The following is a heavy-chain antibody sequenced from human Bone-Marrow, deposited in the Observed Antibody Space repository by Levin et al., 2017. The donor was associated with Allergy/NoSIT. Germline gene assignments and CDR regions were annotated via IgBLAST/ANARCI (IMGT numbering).Heavy chain of an antibody. CDR1: GYSFTTQW. D-gene: IGHD5/OR15-5a*01. J-gene: IGHJ5*02. Sequence: PAASVKVSCKASGYSFTTQWIGWVRQVPGKGLEWMGIIYPDDSDTRYSPSFQGQVTISADKSLSTAYLQWNSLKASDTAIYYCARRPDSVGWLDPWGQGTLVTVSS. CDR3: ARRPDSVGWLDP. V-gene: IGHV5-51*01. CDR2: IYPDDSDT.